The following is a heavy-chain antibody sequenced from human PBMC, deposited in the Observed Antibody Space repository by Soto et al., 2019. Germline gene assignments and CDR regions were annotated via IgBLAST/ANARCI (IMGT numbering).Heavy chain of an antibody. CDR2: MNNGGAT. CDR1: PYTFRNYY. V-gene: IGHV1-2*02. Sequence: AAVKGSCEASPYTFRNYYLHWVRQAPRQRAEWMGWMNNGGATTHAEEFQGRLTMTRDTSITTAYMDLNGLSSDDTGFHYCATRSDWSPLLDYWGQGTRDTVPS. J-gene: IGHJ4*02. CDR3: ATRSDWSPLLDY. D-gene: IGHD3-9*01.